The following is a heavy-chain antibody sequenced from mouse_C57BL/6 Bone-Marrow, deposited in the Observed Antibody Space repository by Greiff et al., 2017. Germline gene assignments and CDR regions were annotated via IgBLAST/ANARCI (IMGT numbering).Heavy chain of an antibody. Sequence: VQLQQSGAELVRPGASVKLSCTASGFNIKDDYMHWVKQRPEQGLEWIGWIYPENGDTEYASKFQGKATITADTSSNTAYLQLSSLTSEDTAVCCCTGLLLRYWFAYWGRGTLVTVSA. CDR2: IYPENGDT. J-gene: IGHJ3*01. D-gene: IGHD1-1*01. CDR3: TGLLLRYWFAY. V-gene: IGHV14-4*01. CDR1: GFNIKDDY.